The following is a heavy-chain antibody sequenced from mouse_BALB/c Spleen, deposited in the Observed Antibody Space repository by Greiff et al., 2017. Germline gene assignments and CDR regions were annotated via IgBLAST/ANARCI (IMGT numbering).Heavy chain of an antibody. Sequence: EVQLVESGGGLVQPGGSRKLSCAASGFTFSSFGMHWVRQAPEKGLEWVAYISSGSSTIYYADTVKGRFTISRDNPKNNLFLQMTSLRSEDTAMYYCARSLENYAMDYWGQGTSVTVSS. D-gene: IGHD6-5*01. J-gene: IGHJ4*01. CDR2: ISSGSSTI. CDR1: GFTFSSFG. CDR3: ARSLENYAMDY. V-gene: IGHV5-17*02.